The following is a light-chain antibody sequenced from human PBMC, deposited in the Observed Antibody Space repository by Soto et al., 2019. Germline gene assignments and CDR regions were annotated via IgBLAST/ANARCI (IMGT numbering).Light chain of an antibody. J-gene: IGKJ1*01. Sequence: AIQLTQSPSSLSASVGDRVTTTCRASKAIRTDLSWYQQKPGKVPEVLIYAASSLQSGVPSRFSGSGSGTDFTLTISSLQPEDFATYYCLQDYNYPWTFGQGTKVDIK. CDR2: AAS. CDR3: LQDYNYPWT. CDR1: KAIRTD. V-gene: IGKV1-6*01.